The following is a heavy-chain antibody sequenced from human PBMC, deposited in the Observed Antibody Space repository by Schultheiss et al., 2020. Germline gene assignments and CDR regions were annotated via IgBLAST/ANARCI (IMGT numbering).Heavy chain of an antibody. D-gene: IGHD3-22*01. Sequence: WGSLRLSCAASGFTFSSYGMHWVRQAPGKGLEWVAVISYDGSNKYYADSVKGRFTISRDNSKNTLYLQMNSLRAEDTAVYYCAKVMIRHYYDSSGQHRDYWGQGTLVTVSS. CDR2: ISYDGSNK. CDR1: GFTFSSYG. CDR3: AKVMIRHYYDSSGQHRDY. J-gene: IGHJ4*02. V-gene: IGHV3-30*18.